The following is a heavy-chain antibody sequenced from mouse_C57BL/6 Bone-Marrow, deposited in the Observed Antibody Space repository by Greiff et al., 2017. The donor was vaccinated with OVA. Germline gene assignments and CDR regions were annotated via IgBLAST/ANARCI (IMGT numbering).Heavy chain of an antibody. CDR2: IWTGGGT. J-gene: IGHJ4*01. CDR1: GFSSTSYA. V-gene: IGHV2-9-1*01. D-gene: IGHD1-1*01. Sequence: VQLQQSGPGLVAPSQSLSITCTVPGFSSTSYAISWVRQPPGKGLEWFGVIWTGGGTNYNSALKSRLSISKDNSKSQVFLKMNSLQTDDTARYYCARKRYGSWDAMDYWGQGTSVTVSS. CDR3: ARKRYGSWDAMDY.